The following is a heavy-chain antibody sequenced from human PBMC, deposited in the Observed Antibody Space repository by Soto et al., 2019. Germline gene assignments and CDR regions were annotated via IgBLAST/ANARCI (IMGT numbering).Heavy chain of an antibody. D-gene: IGHD6-13*01. J-gene: IGHJ4*02. CDR3: ARAYSSAWYAGY. CDR2: ISSDGSIT. Sequence: GGSLRLSCAASGFTFSTYALHWVRQAPGRGPEWVAVISSDGSITSHADSVKGRFTISRDNSKDTLYLKMNSLTPEDTAVYYCARAYSSAWYAGYWGQGTLVTVSS. V-gene: IGHV3-30-3*01. CDR1: GFTFSTYA.